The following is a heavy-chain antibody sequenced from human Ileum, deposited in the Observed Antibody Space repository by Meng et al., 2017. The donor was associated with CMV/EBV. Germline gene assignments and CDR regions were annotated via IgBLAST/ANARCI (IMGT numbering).Heavy chain of an antibody. J-gene: IGHJ4*02. Sequence: QEQLVQSGAEVKKPGAAVKVSCRASGYNFRDFWIHWVRQAHGQGLEWMGRVSPNNGATNYAREFHDRVTLTTDASITTAYMELSGLRSDDTAVYYCSLLTMVRGVNPDWGQGTLVTVSS. D-gene: IGHD3-10*01. V-gene: IGHV1-2*06. CDR3: SLLTMVRGVNPD. CDR2: VSPNNGAT. CDR1: GYNFRDFW.